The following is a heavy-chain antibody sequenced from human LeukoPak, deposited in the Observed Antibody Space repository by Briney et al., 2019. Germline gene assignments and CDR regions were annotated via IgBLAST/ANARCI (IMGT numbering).Heavy chain of an antibody. D-gene: IGHD3-10*01. V-gene: IGHV3-9*01. CDR3: AKAYGSGSYYNGYDDY. J-gene: IGHJ4*02. Sequence: GGSLRLSCAASGFTFDDYAMHWVRQAPGKGLEWVSGISWNSGSIGYADSVEGRFTISRDNAKNSLYLQMNSLRAEDTALYYCAKAYGSGSYYNGYDDYWGQGTLVTVSS. CDR2: ISWNSGSI. CDR1: GFTFDDYA.